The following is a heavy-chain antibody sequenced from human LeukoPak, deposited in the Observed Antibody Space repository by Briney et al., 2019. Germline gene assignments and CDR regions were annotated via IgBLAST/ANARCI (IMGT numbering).Heavy chain of an antibody. V-gene: IGHV4-4*02. J-gene: IGHJ4*02. D-gene: IGHD3-10*01. Sequence: PSETLSLTCAVSAGSISSSNWWSWVRQSPVKGLEWIGEIYLYGTTNYNPSLKSRVTMSVDRSKNQFSLKLSSVTAADTSVYYCARHRAHSDYIDYWGQGTLVTVSS. CDR2: IYLYGTT. CDR3: ARHRAHSDYIDY. CDR1: AGSISSSNW.